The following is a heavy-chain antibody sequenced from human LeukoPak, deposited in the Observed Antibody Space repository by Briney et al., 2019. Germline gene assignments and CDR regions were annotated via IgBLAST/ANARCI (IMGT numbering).Heavy chain of an antibody. D-gene: IGHD7-27*01. Sequence: GGSLRLSCAASEFTLSDYWMGWVRQAPGKGPEWVANIKEDGSEKQYVDSVKGRFTVSRDNAKNSLFLQMNSLRLEDTAVYYCATYKNWVAGDVWGQGTTVSVSS. V-gene: IGHV3-7*01. J-gene: IGHJ6*02. CDR2: IKEDGSEK. CDR3: ATYKNWVAGDV. CDR1: EFTLSDYW.